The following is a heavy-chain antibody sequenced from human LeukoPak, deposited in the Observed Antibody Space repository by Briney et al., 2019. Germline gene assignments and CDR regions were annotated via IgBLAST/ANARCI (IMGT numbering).Heavy chain of an antibody. Sequence: SETLSLTCTVSSGSITSSNYYWGWIRQPPGKGLEWIGSIHYSGSTYSNPSLKSRITISVDTSKNHISLKLSSVTAADTAVYYCAILESSCDFWSRDYYYYMDVWGKGTTVTVSS. CDR2: IHYSGST. CDR1: SGSITSSNYY. V-gene: IGHV4-39*01. CDR3: AILESSCDFWSRDYYYYMDV. J-gene: IGHJ6*03. D-gene: IGHD3-3*01.